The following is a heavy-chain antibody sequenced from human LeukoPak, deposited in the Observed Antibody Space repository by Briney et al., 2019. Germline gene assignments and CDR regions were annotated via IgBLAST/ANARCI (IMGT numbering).Heavy chain of an antibody. CDR1: GFTFSSYA. V-gene: IGHV3-23*01. Sequence: GGSLRLSCAASGFTFSSYAMSWVRQAPGKGLEWVSAVSGSGGSTYYADSVKGRFTISRDNSKNTLYLQMNSLRAEDTAVYYCATIGYCSGGSCYSAYFDYWGQGTLVTVSS. CDR3: ATIGYCSGGSCYSAYFDY. J-gene: IGHJ4*02. CDR2: VSGSGGST. D-gene: IGHD2-15*01.